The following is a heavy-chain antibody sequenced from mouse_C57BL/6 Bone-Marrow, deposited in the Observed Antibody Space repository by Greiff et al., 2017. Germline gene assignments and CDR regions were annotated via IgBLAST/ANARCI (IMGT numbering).Heavy chain of an antibody. CDR1: GFTFSSYT. J-gene: IGHJ2*01. CDR2: ISGGGGNT. V-gene: IGHV5-9*01. CDR3: ARQGYYVPFRY. D-gene: IGHD1-1*02. Sequence: EVKLEESGGGLVKPGGSLKLSCAASGFTFSSYTMSWVRPTPEKRLEWVATISGGGGNTYYPDSVKGRFTISRDNAKNTLYLQMSSLRSEDTALYYCARQGYYVPFRYWGQGTTLTVSS.